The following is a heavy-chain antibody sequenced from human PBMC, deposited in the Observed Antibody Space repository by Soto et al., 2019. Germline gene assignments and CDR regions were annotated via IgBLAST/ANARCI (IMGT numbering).Heavy chain of an antibody. J-gene: IGHJ4*02. CDR3: ARAGCDSSGYFDY. D-gene: IGHD3-22*01. Sequence: PSETLSLTCTVSGGSISSGGYYWSWIRQHPGKGLEWIGYIYYSGSTYYNPSLKSRVTISVDTSKNQFSLKLSSVTAADTAVYYCARAGCDSSGYFDYWGQGTLVTVSS. V-gene: IGHV4-31*03. CDR2: IYYSGST. CDR1: GGSISSGGYY.